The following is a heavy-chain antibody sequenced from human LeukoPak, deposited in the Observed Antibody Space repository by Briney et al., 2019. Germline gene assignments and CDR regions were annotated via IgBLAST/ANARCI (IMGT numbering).Heavy chain of an antibody. CDR2: TSGSGGGT. CDR3: AKDLVPRGAFDI. J-gene: IGHJ3*02. D-gene: IGHD3-10*01. Sequence: HPGGSLRLSCAASGFTFSSYAMSWVRQAPGKGLEWVSATSGSGGGTYYADSVKGRFTISRDNSKNTLYLQMNSLRAEDTAVYYCAKDLVPRGAFDIWGQGTMVTVSS. V-gene: IGHV3-23*01. CDR1: GFTFSSYA.